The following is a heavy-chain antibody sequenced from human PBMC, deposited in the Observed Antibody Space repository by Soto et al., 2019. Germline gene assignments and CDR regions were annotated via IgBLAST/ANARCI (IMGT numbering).Heavy chain of an antibody. J-gene: IGHJ6*02. D-gene: IGHD5-18*01. Sequence: PGGSLRLSCAASGFTFSSYGMHWVRQAPGKGLEWVAVIWYDGSNKYYADSVKGRFTISRDNSKNTLYLQMNSLRAEDTAVYYCAREEIQLWFNYYYYYGMDVWGQGTTVTVSS. V-gene: IGHV3-33*01. CDR3: AREEIQLWFNYYYYYGMDV. CDR2: IWYDGSNK. CDR1: GFTFSSYG.